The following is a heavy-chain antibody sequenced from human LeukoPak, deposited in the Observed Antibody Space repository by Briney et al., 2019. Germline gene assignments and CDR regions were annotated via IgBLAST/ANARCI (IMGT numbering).Heavy chain of an antibody. CDR1: GFTLSSYA. Sequence: GGSLRLSCAASGFTLSSYAMSWVRQAPGKGLEWVSSISSSGGSTYYVDSVKGRFTISRDNSKNTLYLQMNSLKDEDTAIYYCAKRCSSTSCPFDYWGQGTPVTVSS. CDR3: AKRCSSTSCPFDY. V-gene: IGHV3-23*01. J-gene: IGHJ4*02. CDR2: ISSSGGST. D-gene: IGHD2-2*01.